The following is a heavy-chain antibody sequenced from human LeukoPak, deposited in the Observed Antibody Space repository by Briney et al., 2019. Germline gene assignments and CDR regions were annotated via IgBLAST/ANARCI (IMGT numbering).Heavy chain of an antibody. V-gene: IGHV4-59*11. CDR1: GRSITSHC. CDR2: IYYSGNTV. CDR3: AREYLGRVGATNVIDP. J-gene: IGHJ5*02. D-gene: IGHD1-26*01. Sequence: SETLSLTCTVSGRSITSHCRSWNRQPPGKGLEWIGYIYYSGNTVDYNPSLKGRATISLDTSRTPFSLQLTSVTAADPAVYFCAREYLGRVGATNVIDPWGQGTLVTVSS.